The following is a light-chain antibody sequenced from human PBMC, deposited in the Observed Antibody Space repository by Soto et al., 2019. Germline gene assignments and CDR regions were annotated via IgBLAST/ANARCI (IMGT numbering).Light chain of an antibody. Sequence: DIQMPQSPSPLSAPVADRVTITCRASQGISNYLAWYQQKPVKVPKLLIYAASTLQSGVPSRFSGSGSGTDFTLTISSLQPEDVATYYSQKYNSAPRTFGQGTRWIS. CDR2: AAS. CDR1: QGISNY. CDR3: QKYNSAPRT. V-gene: IGKV1-27*01. J-gene: IGKJ1*01.